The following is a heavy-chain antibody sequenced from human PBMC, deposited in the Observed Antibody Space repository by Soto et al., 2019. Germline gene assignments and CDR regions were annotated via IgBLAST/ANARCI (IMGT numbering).Heavy chain of an antibody. J-gene: IGHJ2*01. D-gene: IGHD5-12*01. CDR3: ATVYSGYDWYFDL. CDR2: ISGSGGST. Sequence: GGSLSLSCAASGFTFSSYAMSWVRQAPGKGLEWVSAISGSGGSTYYADSVKGRFTISRDNSKNTLYLQMNSLRAEDTAVYYCATVYSGYDWYFDLWGRGTLVTVSS. V-gene: IGHV3-23*01. CDR1: GFTFSSYA.